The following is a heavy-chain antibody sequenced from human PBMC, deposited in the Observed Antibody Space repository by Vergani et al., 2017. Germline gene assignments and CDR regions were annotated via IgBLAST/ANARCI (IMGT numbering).Heavy chain of an antibody. V-gene: IGHV1-69*08. CDR3: ARDPTENVWFGELWGYYYYGMDV. J-gene: IGHJ6*02. D-gene: IGHD3-10*01. CDR2: IIPILGIA. Sequence: QVQLVQSGAEVKKPGSSVKVSCKASGGTFSSYTISWVRQAPGQGLEWMGRIIPILGIANYAQKFQGRVTITEDKSTSTAYMELSSLRSEDTAVYYCARDPTENVWFGELWGYYYYGMDVWGQXP. CDR1: GGTFSSYT.